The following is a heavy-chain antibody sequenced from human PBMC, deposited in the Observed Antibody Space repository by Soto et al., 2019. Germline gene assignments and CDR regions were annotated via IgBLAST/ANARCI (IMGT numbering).Heavy chain of an antibody. J-gene: IGHJ6*02. CDR3: ARVSESKGTLYGMDV. CDR2: IYYSGST. CDR1: GGSISSGDYY. Sequence: SETLSLTCTVSGGSISSGDYYWSWIRQPPGKGLEWIGYIYYSGSTYYNPSLESRVTISVDTSKNQFSLKLSSVTAADTAVYYCARVSESKGTLYGMDVWGQGTTVTVSS. V-gene: IGHV4-30-4*01. D-gene: IGHD1-1*01.